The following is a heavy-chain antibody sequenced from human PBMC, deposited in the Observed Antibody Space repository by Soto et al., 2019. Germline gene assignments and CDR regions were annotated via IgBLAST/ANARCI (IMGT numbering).Heavy chain of an antibody. Sequence: SSETLSLTCTVSGGSISSGPYSWTWIRQPPGKGLEWLGCIYYSGKTDYNPSLRSRVSISVDRSNNQFSLILTSVTSADSAVYFCARGCSSASCYTGFDPWGQGTLVTVSS. CDR2: IYYSGKT. CDR3: ARGCSSASCYTGFDP. J-gene: IGHJ5*02. CDR1: GGSISSGPYS. V-gene: IGHV4-30-2*01. D-gene: IGHD2-2*02.